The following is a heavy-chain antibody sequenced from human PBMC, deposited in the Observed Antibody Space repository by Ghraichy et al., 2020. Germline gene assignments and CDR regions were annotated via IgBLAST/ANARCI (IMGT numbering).Heavy chain of an antibody. D-gene: IGHD2-21*02. CDR1: GDTFSSYV. Sequence: ASVKVSCKTSGDTFSSYVISLVRQSPRQVLERMGWISAYNGNTNYAQKLQGRVTMTTDTSTSTAYMELRSLRSDDTAVYYCARDLKGDSEYYFDYWGQGTLVNVSS. CDR3: ARDLKGDSEYYFDY. J-gene: IGHJ4*02. V-gene: IGHV1-18*01. CDR2: ISAYNGNT.